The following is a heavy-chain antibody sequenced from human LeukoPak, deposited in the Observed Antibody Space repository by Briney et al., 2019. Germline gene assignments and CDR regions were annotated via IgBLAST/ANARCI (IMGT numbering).Heavy chain of an antibody. V-gene: IGHV1-2*02. CDR1: GYTFTDYY. J-gene: IGHJ4*02. CDR2: VNPTSGGT. Sequence: ASVKVSCKASGYTFTDYYVYWIRQAPGQGLEWMGWVNPTSGGTDYARKFQGRVTMTTDTSISTAYMEFSSLKSDDTAMYYCARRGYSDYWGQGTLVTVSS. CDR3: ARRGYSDY.